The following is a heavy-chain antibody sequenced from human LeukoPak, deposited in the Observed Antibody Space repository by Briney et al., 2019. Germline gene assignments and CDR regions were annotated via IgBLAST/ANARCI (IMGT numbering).Heavy chain of an antibody. CDR1: GGSISSYY. CDR3: ARFSFYSSSWLDY. CDR2: IYYSGST. J-gene: IGHJ4*02. D-gene: IGHD6-13*01. V-gene: IGHV4-59*08. Sequence: PSETLSLTCTVSGGSISSYYWSWIRQPPGKGLEWIGYIYYSGSTNYNPSLKSRVTISVDTSKNQFSLKLSSVTAADTAVYYCARFSFYSSSWLDYWGQGTLVTVSS.